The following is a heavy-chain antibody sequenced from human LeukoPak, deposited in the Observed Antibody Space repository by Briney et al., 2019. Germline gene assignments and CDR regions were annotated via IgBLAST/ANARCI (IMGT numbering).Heavy chain of an antibody. CDR3: ARGLSLYYYYYMDV. J-gene: IGHJ6*03. Sequence: GRSLRLSCAASGFTFSSYSMNWVRQAPGKGLEWVSYISSSSSTIYYADSVKGRFTISRDNAKNSLYLQMNSLRAEDTAVYYCARGLSLYYYYYMDVWGKGTTVTVSS. CDR2: ISSSSSTI. CDR1: GFTFSSYS. V-gene: IGHV3-48*01. D-gene: IGHD2-8*01.